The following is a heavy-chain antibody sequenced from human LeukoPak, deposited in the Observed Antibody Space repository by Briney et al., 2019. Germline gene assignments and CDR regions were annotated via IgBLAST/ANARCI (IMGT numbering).Heavy chain of an antibody. J-gene: IGHJ3*01. CDR2: LNQDGSVQ. V-gene: IGHV3-7*01. D-gene: IGHD2-8*01. Sequence: PGGSLRLSCGASGFTFSHYWMTWYRQAPGKGLEWVANLNQDGSVQAYGDSVRGRFTISRDNAKNSVYIQMSSLRVEDTAMYYCARDHNVADVWGQGTMVTVSS. CDR1: GFTFSHYW. CDR3: ARDHNVADV.